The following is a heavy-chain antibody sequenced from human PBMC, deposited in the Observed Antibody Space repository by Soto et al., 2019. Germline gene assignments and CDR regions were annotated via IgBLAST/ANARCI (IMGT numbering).Heavy chain of an antibody. V-gene: IGHV1-3*01. CDR1: GYTFSSYA. Sequence: GASVKVSCKASGYTFSSYAMHWVRQAPGQRLEWMGWINAGYGNTKSSQKFQDRVTISRDTSASTAYMELTSLRSEDTAAYYCARDTGDGTFDFWGQGTLVTVSS. CDR3: ARDTGDGTFDF. D-gene: IGHD7-27*01. J-gene: IGHJ4*02. CDR2: INAGYGNT.